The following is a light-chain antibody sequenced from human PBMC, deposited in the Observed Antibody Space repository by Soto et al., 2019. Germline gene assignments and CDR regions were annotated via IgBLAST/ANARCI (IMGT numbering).Light chain of an antibody. CDR2: EVS. CDR3: SSYSSSSTYV. Sequence: QSVLTQPASVSGSPGQSITISCTGTSSDIGGYNYVSWSQQHPGKAPKLLIFEVSNRPSGVSSRFSGSKSGNTASLTISGLRAEDEADYYCSSYSSSSTYVFGTGTKVTVL. J-gene: IGLJ1*01. V-gene: IGLV2-14*01. CDR1: SSDIGGYNY.